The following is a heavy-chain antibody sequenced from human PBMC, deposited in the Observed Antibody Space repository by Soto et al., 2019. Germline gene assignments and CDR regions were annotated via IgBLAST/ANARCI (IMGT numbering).Heavy chain of an antibody. CDR2: IKTKAEGGPT. D-gene: IGHD2-15*01. CDR1: GFTFSSYG. Sequence: GGSLRLSCAASGFTFSSYGMHWVRQAPGKGLEWVGRIKTKAEGGPTDYAAAVKGRFTVSRDDSKNTLYLQMNSLKSEDTAVYYCTTGSVEGVWGQGTTVTVSS. CDR3: TTGSVEGV. V-gene: IGHV3-15*07. J-gene: IGHJ6*02.